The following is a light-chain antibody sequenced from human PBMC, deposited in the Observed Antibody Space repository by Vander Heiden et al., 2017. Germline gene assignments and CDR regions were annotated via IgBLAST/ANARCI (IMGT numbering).Light chain of an antibody. CDR2: GAS. J-gene: IGKJ1*01. Sequence: ELVLHPPPGTLSLSPAQSAALSFRASQSVSSSYLAWYQQKPGQAPRLLIYGASSRATGIPDRFSGSGSGTDFTLTISRLEPEDFAVYYCQQYGSSPWTFGQGTKVEIK. V-gene: IGKV3-20*01. CDR3: QQYGSSPWT. CDR1: QSVSSSY.